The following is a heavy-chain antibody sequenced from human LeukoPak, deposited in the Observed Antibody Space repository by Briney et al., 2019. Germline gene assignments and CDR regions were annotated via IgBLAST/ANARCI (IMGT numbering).Heavy chain of an antibody. D-gene: IGHD6-13*01. CDR1: GYTFTSYG. Sequence: ASVKVSCKASGYTFTSYGTSWVRQAPGQGLEWMGWISAYNGNTNYAQKLQGRVTMTTDTSTSTAYMELRSLRSDDTAVYYCAREQAAYYYYYMDVWGKGTTVTISS. CDR2: ISAYNGNT. CDR3: AREQAAYYYYYMDV. J-gene: IGHJ6*03. V-gene: IGHV1-18*01.